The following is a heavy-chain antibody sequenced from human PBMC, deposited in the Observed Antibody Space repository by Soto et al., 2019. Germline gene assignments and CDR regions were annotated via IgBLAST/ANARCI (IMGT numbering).Heavy chain of an antibody. CDR3: ARVPFVDTAMVYDY. D-gene: IGHD5-18*01. CDR2: INAGNGNT. CDR1: GYTFTSYA. J-gene: IGHJ4*02. V-gene: IGHV1-3*01. Sequence: ASVKVSCKASGYTFTSYAMHWVRQAPGQRLEWMGWINAGNGNTKYSQKFQGRVTITRDTSASTAYMELSSLRSEDTAVYYCARVPFVDTAMVYDYWGQGTLVTVSS.